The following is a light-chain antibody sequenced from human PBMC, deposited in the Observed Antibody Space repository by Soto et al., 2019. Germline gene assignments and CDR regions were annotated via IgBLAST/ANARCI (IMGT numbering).Light chain of an antibody. CDR2: GAS. V-gene: IGKV3-20*01. CDR1: QSVSSSY. J-gene: IGKJ2*02. CDR3: QQYGSSPCT. Sequence: EIVLTQSPGTLSLSPGERATLSCRASQSVSSSYLAWYRQKPGQAPSLLIYGASSRATGIPDRVSGSGSGTDFTLTISRLDPEDIAVYYCQQYGSSPCTFGQGTKLEIK.